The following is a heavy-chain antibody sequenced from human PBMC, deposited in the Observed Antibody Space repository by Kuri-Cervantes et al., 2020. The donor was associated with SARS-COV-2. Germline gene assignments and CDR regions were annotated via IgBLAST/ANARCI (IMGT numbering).Heavy chain of an antibody. CDR3: ARQSRGATATVTTDYYYYGMDV. CDR1: GYSFTSYW. J-gene: IGHJ6*02. Sequence: GKFLKISCKGSGYSFTSYWIGWVHQMPGKGLEWMGIIYPGDSDTRYSPSFHGQVTISADTSISTAYLQWSSLKASDTAMYYCARQSRGATATVTTDYYYYGMDVWGQGTTVTVSS. D-gene: IGHD4-17*01. V-gene: IGHV5-51*07. CDR2: IYPGDSDT.